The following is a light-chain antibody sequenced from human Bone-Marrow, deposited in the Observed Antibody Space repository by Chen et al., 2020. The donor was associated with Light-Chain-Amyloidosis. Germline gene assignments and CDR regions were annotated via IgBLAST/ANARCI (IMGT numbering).Light chain of an antibody. CDR1: QSVSSSY. CDR2: GAS. J-gene: IGKJ1*01. V-gene: IGKV3-20*01. CDR3: QQYGSSPGWT. Sequence: EIVLTQSPGTLSLSPGERATLSCRASQSVSSSYLACDQQKPGQAPRLLIYGASRRATGIPDRCSGSGSGTDFTLAISRLEPEDFAVYYCQQYGSSPGWTFGQGTKVEI.